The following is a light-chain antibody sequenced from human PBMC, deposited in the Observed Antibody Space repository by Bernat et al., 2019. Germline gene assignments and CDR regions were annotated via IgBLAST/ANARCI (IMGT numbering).Light chain of an antibody. V-gene: IGKV3D-15*01. CDR3: QQYNSWPRT. CDR2: GAS. J-gene: IGKJ2*01. Sequence: EIVMPQSPATLSVSPGVRATLSCSASQIVSSNLAWYQQQPGQAPRLLIYGASTRATGIPARFSGSGSGTEFTLTISSLQSEDFAVYYCQQYNSWPRTFGQGTKLEIK. CDR1: QIVSSN.